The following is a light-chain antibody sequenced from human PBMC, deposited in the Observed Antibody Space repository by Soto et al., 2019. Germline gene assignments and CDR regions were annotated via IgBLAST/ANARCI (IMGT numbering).Light chain of an antibody. CDR2: AAS. V-gene: IGKV1-12*01. CDR1: QRISSW. CDR3: QQAYSFPHT. J-gene: IGKJ2*01. Sequence: DVQMTQTPSSVSASVGDRVTITCRASQRISSWLAWYQQKPGKAPKLLIYAASSLQGGVPSRLSGSGSGTDFTLTSSRSQPEDFANYYCQQAYSFPHTFGQGTKVEIQ.